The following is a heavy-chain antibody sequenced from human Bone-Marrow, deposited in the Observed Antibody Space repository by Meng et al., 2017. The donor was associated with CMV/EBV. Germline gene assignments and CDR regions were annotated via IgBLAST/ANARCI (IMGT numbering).Heavy chain of an antibody. V-gene: IGHV1-46*01. CDR3: ARDPALWSSTSCPDY. D-gene: IGHD2-2*01. CDR2: INPSGGST. CDR1: GYTFTSYY. Sequence: ASVKVSCKASGYTFTSYYMHWVRQAPGQGLEWMGIINPSGGSTSYAQKFQGRVTMTRDTSTSTVYMELSSLRSEDTALYYCARDPALWSSTSCPDYWGQGTLVTVSS. J-gene: IGHJ4*02.